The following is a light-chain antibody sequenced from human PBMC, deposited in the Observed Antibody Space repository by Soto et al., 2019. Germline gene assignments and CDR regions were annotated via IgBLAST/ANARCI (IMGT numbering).Light chain of an antibody. J-gene: IGKJ4*01. CDR3: KQYASALFS. Sequence: EIVLTQSPGTLSLSPGDRATLSCRASHSINTSFLAWFQQKPGQAPRLLIYAASTRATGIPDRFSGSASETDFTLTINRLEPEDSGVYYCKQYASALFSLGRGNKVEIX. CDR2: AAS. CDR1: HSINTSF. V-gene: IGKV3-20*01.